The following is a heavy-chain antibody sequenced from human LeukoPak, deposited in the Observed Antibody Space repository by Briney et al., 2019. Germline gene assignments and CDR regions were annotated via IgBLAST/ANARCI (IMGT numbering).Heavy chain of an antibody. V-gene: IGHV4-59*08. CDR3: ARGDYPDEDAFDI. Sequence: SETLSLTCTVSGGSISSYYWSWIRQPPGKGLEWIGYIYYSGSTNYNPSLKSRVTISADTSKNQFSLKLSSVTAADTAVYYCARGDYPDEDAFDIWGQGTMVTVSS. D-gene: IGHD4-11*01. CDR1: GGSISSYY. J-gene: IGHJ3*02. CDR2: IYYSGST.